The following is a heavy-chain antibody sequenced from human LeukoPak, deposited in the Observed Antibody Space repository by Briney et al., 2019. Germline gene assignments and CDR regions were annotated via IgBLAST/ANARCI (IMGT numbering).Heavy chain of an antibody. J-gene: IGHJ4*02. Sequence: SQTLSLTCAISGDSVSSNSAAWNWIRQSPSRGLEWLGRTYYRSKWYNDYAVSVRGRITINPDTSKNQFSLQLNSVTPGDTAVYYCARYVSAWKYFDYWGQGTLVTVSS. CDR3: ARYVSAWKYFDY. CDR2: TYYRSKWYN. V-gene: IGHV6-1*01. CDR1: GDSVSSNSAA. D-gene: IGHD6-19*01.